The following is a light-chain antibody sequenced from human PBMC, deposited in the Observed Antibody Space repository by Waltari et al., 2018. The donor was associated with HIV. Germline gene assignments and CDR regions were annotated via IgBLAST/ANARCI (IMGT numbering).Light chain of an antibody. J-gene: IGLJ3*02. Sequence: QSVLTQPPSVSAAPGQKVTISCSGSSSNIGNNYVSWYQQLPGTAPQLLIYEKKKRPSGIPDRFSGSKSGTSATLGITGLQTGDEADYYCGTWDSSLSAGVFGGGTKLTVL. CDR2: EKK. CDR1: SSNIGNNY. CDR3: GTWDSSLSAGV. V-gene: IGLV1-51*02.